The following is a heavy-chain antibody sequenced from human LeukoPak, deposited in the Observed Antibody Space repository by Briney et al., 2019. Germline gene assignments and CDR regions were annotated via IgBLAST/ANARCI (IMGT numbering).Heavy chain of an antibody. CDR3: ARAGYSYPYYFDY. CDR2: ISSSSCYI. Sequence: PGGSLRLSCAASGFTFSSYSMNWVRQAPGKGLEWVSSISSSSCYIYYADSVKGRFTISRDNAKNSLYLQMNSLRAEDTAVYYCARAGYSYPYYFDYWGQGTLVTVSS. J-gene: IGHJ4*02. V-gene: IGHV3-21*01. D-gene: IGHD5-18*01. CDR1: GFTFSSYS.